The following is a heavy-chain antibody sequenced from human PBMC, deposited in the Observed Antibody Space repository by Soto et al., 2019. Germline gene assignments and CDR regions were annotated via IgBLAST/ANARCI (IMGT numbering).Heavy chain of an antibody. V-gene: IGHV4-59*11. D-gene: IGHD3-16*01. CDR1: AGSSRPQD. CDR3: VRVLGAGYTTHFPY. CDR2: NHYRGST. J-gene: IGHJ4*01. Sequence: PETLRHTNTGSAGSSRPQDWRWFRQLQGKEMEWIEYNHYRGSTNYTPSLKRRVTISVDTSKNQCSLKLSSVTAADTAVYYFVRVLGAGYTTHFPYWGHGPL.